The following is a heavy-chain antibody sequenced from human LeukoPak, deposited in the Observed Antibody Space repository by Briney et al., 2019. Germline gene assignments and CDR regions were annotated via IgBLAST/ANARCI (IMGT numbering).Heavy chain of an antibody. D-gene: IGHD2-2*01. J-gene: IGHJ6*03. CDR2: ISSSSSYI. V-gene: IGHV3-21*01. CDR1: GFTFSNYE. CDR3: ARGRVVPAAMHYYYYMDV. Sequence: GGSLRLSCATSGFTFSNYEMNWVRQAPGKGLEWVSSISSSSSYIYYADSVKGRFTISRDNAKNSLYPQMNSLRAEDTAVYYCARGRVVPAAMHYYYYMDVWGKGTTVTVSS.